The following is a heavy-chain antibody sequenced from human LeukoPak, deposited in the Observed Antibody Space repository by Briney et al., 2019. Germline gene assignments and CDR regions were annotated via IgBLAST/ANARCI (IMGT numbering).Heavy chain of an antibody. CDR1: RFTFSSYG. J-gene: IGHJ4*02. V-gene: IGHV3-30*03. Sequence: GRSLRLSCAASRFTFSSYGMHWVRQAPGKGLEWVAVISYDGSNKYYADSVKGRFTISRDNSKNTLYLQMNSLRAEDTALYYCARVMATIDFWGQGTLVSVSS. CDR3: ARVMATIDF. CDR2: ISYDGSNK. D-gene: IGHD5-12*01.